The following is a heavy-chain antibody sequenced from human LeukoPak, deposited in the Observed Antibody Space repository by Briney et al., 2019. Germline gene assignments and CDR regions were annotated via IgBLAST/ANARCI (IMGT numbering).Heavy chain of an antibody. CDR3: ARATMVRGIIMTIRSAYFQD. CDR1: GFTFTSYA. J-gene: IGHJ1*01. V-gene: IGHV3-23*01. Sequence: PGRSLRLSCAASGFTFTSYAMNWVRQAPGKGLEWVSTISGSGSSTYYVDSVRGRFTISRDNSKTTLYLQMNSLRAEDTAVYYCARATMVRGIIMTIRSAYFQDWGQGTLVTVSS. D-gene: IGHD3-10*01. CDR2: ISGSGSST.